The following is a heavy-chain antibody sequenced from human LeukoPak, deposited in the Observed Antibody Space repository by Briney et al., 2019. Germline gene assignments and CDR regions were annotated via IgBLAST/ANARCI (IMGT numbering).Heavy chain of an antibody. CDR2: IHYSGST. V-gene: IGHV4-59*01. CDR1: GGSISSYY. Sequence: SETLSLTCTVSGGSISSYYWSWIRQPPGKGLEWIGNIHYSGSTNYNPSLKSRVTISMDTSKNLFSLRLSSMTAADTAVYYCARGQDRGYRFGHGFDYWGQGTLVTVSS. D-gene: IGHD5-18*01. J-gene: IGHJ4*02. CDR3: ARGQDRGYRFGHGFDY.